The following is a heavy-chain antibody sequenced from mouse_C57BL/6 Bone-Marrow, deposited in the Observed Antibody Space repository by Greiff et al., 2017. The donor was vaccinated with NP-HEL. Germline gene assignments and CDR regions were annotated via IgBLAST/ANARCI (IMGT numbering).Heavy chain of an antibody. J-gene: IGHJ2*01. CDR3: ARHYGSSPCYFDY. V-gene: IGHV1-64*01. D-gene: IGHD1-1*01. CDR2: IHPNSGST. Sequence: QVQLQQPGAELVKPGASVKLSCKASGYTFTSYWMHWVKQRPGQGLEWIGMIHPNSGSTNYNEKFKSKAPLTVDKYSSTAYMQLSSLTSEDSAVYYWARHYGSSPCYFDYWGQGTTLTGSS. CDR1: GYTFTSYW.